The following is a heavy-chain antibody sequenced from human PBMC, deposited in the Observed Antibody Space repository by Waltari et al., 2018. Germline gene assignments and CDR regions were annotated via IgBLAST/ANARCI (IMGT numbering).Heavy chain of an antibody. D-gene: IGHD6-6*01. CDR1: GYSISSGYY. Sequence: QVQLQESGPGLVKPSETLSLTCAVSGYSISSGYYWGWIRQPPGKGLGWIGSIYHSGSTYENPALKSRATISGEQSSNRCARKRSSGTAADTAVYYWAGEGAGAARPIVYYYYYGMDVWGQGTTVTVSS. V-gene: IGHV4-38-2*02. J-gene: IGHJ6*02. CDR3: AGEGAGAARPIVYYYYYGMDV. CDR2: IYHSGST.